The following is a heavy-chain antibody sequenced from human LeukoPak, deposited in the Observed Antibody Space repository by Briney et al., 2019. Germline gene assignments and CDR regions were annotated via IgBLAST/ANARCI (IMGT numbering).Heavy chain of an antibody. CDR1: GGSFSGYY. Sequence: PSETLSLTCAVYGGSFSGYYWSWIRQPPGKGLEWIGEINHSGSTNYNPSLKSRVTISVDTSKNQFSLKLSSVTAADTAVYYCAKDPAYGSGSYYSTTNPPFYYYYMDVWGKGTTVTISS. J-gene: IGHJ6*03. CDR3: AKDPAYGSGSYYSTTNPPFYYYYMDV. CDR2: INHSGST. D-gene: IGHD3-10*01. V-gene: IGHV4-34*01.